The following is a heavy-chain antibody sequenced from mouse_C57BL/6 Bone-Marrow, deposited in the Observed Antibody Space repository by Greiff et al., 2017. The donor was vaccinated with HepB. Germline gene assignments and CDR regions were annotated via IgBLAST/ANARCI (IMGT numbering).Heavy chain of an antibody. J-gene: IGHJ2*01. Sequence: VKLQESGAELARPGASVKLSCKASGYTFTSYGISWVKQRTGQGLEWIGEIYPRSGNTYYNEKFKGKATLTADKSSSTAYMELRSLTSEDSAVYFCARGDITTVVEDYWGQGTTLTVSS. CDR3: ARGDITTVVEDY. CDR2: IYPRSGNT. V-gene: IGHV1-81*01. CDR1: GYTFTSYG. D-gene: IGHD1-1*01.